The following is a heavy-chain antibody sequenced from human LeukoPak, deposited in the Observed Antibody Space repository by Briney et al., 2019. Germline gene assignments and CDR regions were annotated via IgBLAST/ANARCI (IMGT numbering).Heavy chain of an antibody. Sequence: ASVKVSFKASGGTFISYAISWVRQAPGQRLEWMGWINAGNGNTKYSQKFQGRVTITRDTSASTAYMELSSLRSEDTAVYYCASDYYDSSGYYAFDYWGQGTLVTVSS. CDR3: ASDYYDSSGYYAFDY. J-gene: IGHJ4*02. D-gene: IGHD3-22*01. CDR2: INAGNGNT. V-gene: IGHV1-3*01. CDR1: GGTFISYA.